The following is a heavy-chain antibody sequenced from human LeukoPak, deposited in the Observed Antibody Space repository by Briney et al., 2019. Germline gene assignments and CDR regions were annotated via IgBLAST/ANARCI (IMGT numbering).Heavy chain of an antibody. CDR2: IKQDGSEK. CDR1: GFTFSSYW. J-gene: IGHJ4*02. V-gene: IGHV3-7*04. Sequence: GGSLRLSCAASGFTFSSYWMSWVRQAPGKGLEWVANIKQDGSEKYYVDSVKGRFTISRDNAKNSLYLQMNSLRAEDTAVYYCARLSGSYGAALDYWGQGTLVTVSS. D-gene: IGHD1-26*01. CDR3: ARLSGSYGAALDY.